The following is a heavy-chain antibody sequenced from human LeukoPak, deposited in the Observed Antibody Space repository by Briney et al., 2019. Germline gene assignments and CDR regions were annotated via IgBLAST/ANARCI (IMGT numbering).Heavy chain of an antibody. CDR1: GASVSSSAYY. CDR3: ATRILGYCASSSCFTSQYYFDY. J-gene: IGHJ4*02. CDR2: VYYSGST. V-gene: IGHV4-39*01. Sequence: SETLSLNCTVSGASVSSSAYYWGWIRQPPGKGLEWIGSVYYSGSTYYNPSLKSRVTISVDASKEQFSLKLTSVTAADTAVYFCATRILGYCASSSCFTSQYYFDYWGQGALVTVSS. D-gene: IGHD2-2*02.